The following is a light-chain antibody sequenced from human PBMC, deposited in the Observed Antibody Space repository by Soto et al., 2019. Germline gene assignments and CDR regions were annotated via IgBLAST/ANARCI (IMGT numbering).Light chain of an antibody. CDR2: GAS. CDR3: QQYNNRPQT. Sequence: ETVMTQSPATLSVSPGERATLSCRASHSVTLNLAWYQQTPGQAPRLLIYGASTRATGVPARFSGSGSGTEFTLTISSLQSEDFAVYYCQQYNNRPQTFGQGTKLEIK. J-gene: IGKJ1*01. CDR1: HSVTLN. V-gene: IGKV3-15*01.